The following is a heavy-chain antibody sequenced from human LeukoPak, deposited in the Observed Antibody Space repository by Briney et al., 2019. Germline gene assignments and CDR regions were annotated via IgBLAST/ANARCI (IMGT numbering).Heavy chain of an antibody. CDR2: IYSGGST. CDR3: ARDLSFGESYGMDV. D-gene: IGHD3-10*01. Sequence: GGSLRLSCAASGFTVSSNYMSWVRQAPGKGLEWVSVIYSGGSTYYADSVKGRFTISRDNSKNTLYLQMNSLRAEDTAVYYCARDLSFGESYGMDVWGQGTTVTVSS. J-gene: IGHJ6*02. V-gene: IGHV3-53*01. CDR1: GFTVSSNY.